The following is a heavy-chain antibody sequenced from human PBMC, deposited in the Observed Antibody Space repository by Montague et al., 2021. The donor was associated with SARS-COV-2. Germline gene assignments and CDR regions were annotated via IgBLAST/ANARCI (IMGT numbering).Heavy chain of an antibody. Sequence: SETLSLTCSVSGGSISSSFYYWGWIRQPPGKGLEWIGSIYFSGSTYYNLSLKSRVSVSVDMSTSQFSLRLTSVTAADTAVYYCASHREHCGSGEGAFDFWGQGTMVTVSS. CDR2: IYFSGST. CDR3: ASHREHCGSGEGAFDF. J-gene: IGHJ3*01. V-gene: IGHV4-39*01. CDR1: GGSISSSFYY. D-gene: IGHD3-10*01.